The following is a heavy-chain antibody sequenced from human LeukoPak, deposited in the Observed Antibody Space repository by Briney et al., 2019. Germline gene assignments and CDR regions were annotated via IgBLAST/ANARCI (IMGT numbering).Heavy chain of an antibody. Sequence: SVKVSCKASGGTFSSYAISWVRQAPGQGLEWMGGIIPIFGTANYAQKFQGRVTITADESTSTAYMELSSLRSEDTAVYYCARVFFGDTAMVSRFNWYDPWGQGTLVTVSS. D-gene: IGHD5-18*01. CDR1: GGTFSSYA. CDR3: ARVFFGDTAMVSRFNWYDP. CDR2: IIPIFGTA. V-gene: IGHV1-69*13. J-gene: IGHJ5*02.